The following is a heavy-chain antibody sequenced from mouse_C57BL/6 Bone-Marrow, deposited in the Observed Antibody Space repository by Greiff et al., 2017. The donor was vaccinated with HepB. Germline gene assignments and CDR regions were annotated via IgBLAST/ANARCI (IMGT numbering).Heavy chain of an antibody. D-gene: IGHD1-1*01. CDR2: ISNLAYSI. J-gene: IGHJ4*01. CDR3: ARRGTTVVATPYAMDY. CDR1: GFTFSDYG. Sequence: EVQLVESGGGLVQPGGSLKLSCAASGFTFSDYGMAWVRQAPRKGPEWVAFISNLAYSIYYADTVTGRFTISRENAKNTLYLEMSSLRSEDTAMYYCARRGTTVVATPYAMDYWGQGTSVTVSS. V-gene: IGHV5-15*01.